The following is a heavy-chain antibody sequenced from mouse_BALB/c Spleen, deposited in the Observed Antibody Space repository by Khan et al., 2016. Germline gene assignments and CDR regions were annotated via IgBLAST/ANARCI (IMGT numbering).Heavy chain of an antibody. D-gene: IGHD2-1*01. Sequence: QVQLQQSGAELARPGASVKMSCKASGYTITSYTMHWVNQRPGQGLEWIGNINPSSGYTNYNQKFKDKATFTADKSSNTAYMQLSSLTSEGPAVYYCASSRRMAGNYQFDVWGQGTTLTVSS. CDR1: GYTITSYT. J-gene: IGHJ2*01. CDR3: ASSRRMAGNYQFDV. V-gene: IGHV1-4*01. CDR2: INPSSGYT.